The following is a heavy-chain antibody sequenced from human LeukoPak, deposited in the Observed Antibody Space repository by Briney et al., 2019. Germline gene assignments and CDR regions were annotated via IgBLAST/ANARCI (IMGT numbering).Heavy chain of an antibody. CDR3: ARDLAYGDPPSGFDP. CDR2: INPSGGYT. CDR1: GYTFTSYY. J-gene: IGHJ5*02. Sequence: ASVKVSCKASGYTFTSYYMHWVRQAPGQGLEWMGIINPSGGYTSYAQKFQGRVTMTRDMSTSTVYMELSSLRSDDTAVYFCARDLAYGDPPSGFDPWGQGTLVTVSS. D-gene: IGHD4-17*01. V-gene: IGHV1-46*01.